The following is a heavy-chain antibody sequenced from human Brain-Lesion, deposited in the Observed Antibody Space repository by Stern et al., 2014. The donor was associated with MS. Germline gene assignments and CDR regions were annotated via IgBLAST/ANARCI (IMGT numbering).Heavy chain of an antibody. Sequence: EVQLVESGGGLVKPGGSLRLSCAASGFTFFNAWMSWVRQAPGKGLEWVGRLKTKADDGTADYAAPVKGRFTISRDDSKNTLYLQMNSLKIEDTAVYYCTRYDYGDLTDWGKGTLVTVSS. V-gene: IGHV3-15*01. CDR3: TRYDYGDLTD. D-gene: IGHD4-17*01. CDR1: GFTFFNAW. CDR2: LKTKADDGTA. J-gene: IGHJ4*02.